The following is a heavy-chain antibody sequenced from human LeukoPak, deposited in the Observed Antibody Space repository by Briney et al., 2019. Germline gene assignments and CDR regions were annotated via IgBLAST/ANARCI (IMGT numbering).Heavy chain of an antibody. CDR3: ARGGFHHGFDI. CDR1: GFTFSSYW. V-gene: IGHV3-74*01. Sequence: GGSLRLSCAASGFTFSSYWIHWVRQAPGKGLAWVSRIDNDGSDTIFADSVKGRFTLSSDNAKNTVYLQMNSLRAEDTAVYYCARGGFHHGFDIWGQGTMVTVS. J-gene: IGHJ3*02. D-gene: IGHD1-14*01. CDR2: IDNDGSDT.